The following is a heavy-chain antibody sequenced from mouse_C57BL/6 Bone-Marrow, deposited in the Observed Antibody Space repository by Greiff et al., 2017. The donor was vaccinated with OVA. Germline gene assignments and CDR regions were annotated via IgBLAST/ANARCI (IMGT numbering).Heavy chain of an antibody. J-gene: IGHJ3*01. Sequence: QVQLQQSGAELMKPGASVKLSCKATGYTFTGYWIEWVKQRPGHGLEWIGEILPGSGSTNYNEKFQGTATFTADTSSNTAYMQLSSLTTEDSAIYYVARRGLLGNQRGFAYWGQGTLVTVSA. D-gene: IGHD2-3*01. CDR3: ARRGLLGNQRGFAY. CDR1: GYTFTGYW. CDR2: ILPGSGST. V-gene: IGHV1-9*01.